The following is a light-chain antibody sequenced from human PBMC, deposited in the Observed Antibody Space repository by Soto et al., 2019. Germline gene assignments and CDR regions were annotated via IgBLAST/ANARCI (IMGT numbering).Light chain of an antibody. CDR1: QSISSW. Sequence: DIQMTQSPSTLSASVGDRVTITCRASQSISSWLAWYQQKPGKAPKLLIYKASGLESGVPSRFSGSGSGTEFTLSISSLQPDDFASYYCQQYNNYPLTFGGGTKVEIK. CDR3: QQYNNYPLT. CDR2: KAS. J-gene: IGKJ4*01. V-gene: IGKV1-5*03.